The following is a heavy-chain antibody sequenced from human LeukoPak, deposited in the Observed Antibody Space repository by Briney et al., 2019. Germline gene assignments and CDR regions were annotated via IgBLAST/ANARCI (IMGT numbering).Heavy chain of an antibody. CDR1: GYTFTGYY. D-gene: IGHD6-19*01. CDR3: ARDTLIAVAGTLDY. V-gene: IGHV1-46*01. CDR2: LNPSDGST. J-gene: IGHJ4*02. Sequence: ASVKVSCKTSGYTFTGYYMHWVRQAPGQGLEWMGILNPSDGSTSYAQKFQGRVTMTRDTSTSTVYMELSSLRSEDTAVYYCARDTLIAVAGTLDYWGQGTLVTVSS.